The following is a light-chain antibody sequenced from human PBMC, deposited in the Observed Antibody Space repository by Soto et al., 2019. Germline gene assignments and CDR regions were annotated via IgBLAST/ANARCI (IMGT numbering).Light chain of an antibody. CDR2: AAS. J-gene: IGKJ5*01. CDR3: QQSYRTPIT. Sequence: DIQLTQSPSFLSASVGDRVTITCRASQSISSYLNWYQQKPGKAPKLLIYAASNLQSGVPPRFSGSGSGTDFTLTISSLQPEDVATYFCQQSYRTPITFGQGTRLEI. V-gene: IGKV1-39*01. CDR1: QSISSY.